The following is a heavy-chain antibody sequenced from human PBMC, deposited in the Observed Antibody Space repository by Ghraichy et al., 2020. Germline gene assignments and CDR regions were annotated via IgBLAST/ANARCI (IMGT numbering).Heavy chain of an antibody. D-gene: IGHD2-2*02. Sequence: SGPTLVKPTQTLTLTCTFSGFSLSTSGVGVGWNRQPPGKALEWLALIYWDDDKRYSPSLKSRLTITKDTSKNQVVLTMTNMDPVDTATYYCAHRMTCSSTSCYTNWFDPWGQGTLVTVSS. V-gene: IGHV2-5*02. CDR2: IYWDDDK. CDR3: AHRMTCSSTSCYTNWFDP. CDR1: GFSLSTSGVG. J-gene: IGHJ5*02.